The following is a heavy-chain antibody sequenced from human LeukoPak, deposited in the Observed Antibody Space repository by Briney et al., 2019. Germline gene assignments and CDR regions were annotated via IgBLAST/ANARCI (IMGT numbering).Heavy chain of an antibody. Sequence: SETLSLTCAVYGGSFRGYYWSWIRQPPGKGLEWIGEINHSGSTNYNPSPKSRVTISEDTSKNQFSLKLSSVTAADTAVYYCARGGIVVVVAATPRVWFDPWGQGTLVTVSS. CDR2: INHSGST. CDR3: ARGGIVVVVAATPRVWFDP. J-gene: IGHJ5*02. V-gene: IGHV4-34*01. D-gene: IGHD2-15*01. CDR1: GGSFRGYY.